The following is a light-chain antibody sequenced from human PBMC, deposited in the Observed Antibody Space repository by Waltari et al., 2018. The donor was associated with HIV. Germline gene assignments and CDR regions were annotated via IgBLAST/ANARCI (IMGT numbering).Light chain of an antibody. CDR2: DDS. CDR3: QVWDSSSDHAV. Sequence: SYVLTQPPSVSVAPGQTARITCGGNNIGRKTGHWYQQRPGQAPVLFVYDDSARPSGIPERFSGSNSGNTATLTISRVEAGDEADYYCQVWDSSSDHAVFGGGTQLTVL. CDR1: NIGRKT. J-gene: IGLJ7*01. V-gene: IGLV3-21*02.